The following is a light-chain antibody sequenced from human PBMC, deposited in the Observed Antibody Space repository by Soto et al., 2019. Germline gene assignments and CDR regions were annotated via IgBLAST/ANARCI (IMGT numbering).Light chain of an antibody. J-gene: IGKJ1*01. CDR3: LQDHNFPST. V-gene: IGKV1-6*01. CDR2: GAS. Sequence: AIQMTQSPSSLSASVGDRVTITCRASQGIRNDLGWYQQKPGKAPKLLIYGASILRSGVPSRFSGSGSGTEFTLTVSSLQPEDFATHYCLQDHNFPSTFGQGTKVEIK. CDR1: QGIRND.